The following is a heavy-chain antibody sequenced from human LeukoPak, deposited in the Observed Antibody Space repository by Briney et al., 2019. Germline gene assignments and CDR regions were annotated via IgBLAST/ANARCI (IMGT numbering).Heavy chain of an antibody. CDR1: GGTFSSYA. Sequence: ASVKVSCKASGGTFSSYAISWVRQAPGRGLEWMGGIIPIFGTANYAQKFQGRVTITADKSTSTAYMELSSLRFEDTAVYYCARVWSVTTPYYYYYMDVWGKGTTVTVSS. J-gene: IGHJ6*03. V-gene: IGHV1-69*06. CDR2: IIPIFGTA. CDR3: ARVWSVTTPYYYYYMDV. D-gene: IGHD4-11*01.